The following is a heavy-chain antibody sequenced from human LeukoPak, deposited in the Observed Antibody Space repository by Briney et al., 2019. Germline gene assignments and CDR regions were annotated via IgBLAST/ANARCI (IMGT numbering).Heavy chain of an antibody. CDR3: AREPWLRPRGYYCYYGMDV. CDR1: GYTFTGYY. J-gene: IGHJ6*04. D-gene: IGHD5-12*01. V-gene: IGHV1-2*04. CDR2: INPNSGGT. Sequence: SVKLSCKASGYTFTGYYMHWGRQAPGQGLEWMGGINPNSGGTNYAQKFQGWVTMTRDTSISTAYMELSRLRSDDTAVYYWAREPWLRPRGYYCYYGMDVWGKGTTVTVSS.